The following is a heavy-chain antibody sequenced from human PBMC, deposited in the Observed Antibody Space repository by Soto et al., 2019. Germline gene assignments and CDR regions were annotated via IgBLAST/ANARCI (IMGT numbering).Heavy chain of an antibody. J-gene: IGHJ4*02. CDR1: GCSFTSYW. CDR3: AREFYDSSGYSDYFDY. Sequence: GESLKISCKGSGCSFTSYWIGWVRQMPGKGLEWMGIIYPGDSDTRYSPSFQGQVTISADKSISTAYLQWSSLKASDTAMYYCAREFYDSSGYSDYFDYWGQGTLVTVSS. V-gene: IGHV5-51*01. D-gene: IGHD3-22*01. CDR2: IYPGDSDT.